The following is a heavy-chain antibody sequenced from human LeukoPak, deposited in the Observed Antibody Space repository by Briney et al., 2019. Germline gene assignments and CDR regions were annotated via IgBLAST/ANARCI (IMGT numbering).Heavy chain of an antibody. CDR3: AREYCSSTSCPYYYYYYGMDV. Sequence: GASVKVSCKASGYTFTSYAMHWVRQAPGQRLEWMGWINAGNSNTKYSQKFQGRVTITRDTSASTAYMELSSLRSGDAAVYYCAREYCSSTSCPYYYYYYGMDVWGKGTTVTVSS. CDR2: INAGNSNT. V-gene: IGHV1-3*01. CDR1: GYTFTSYA. J-gene: IGHJ6*04. D-gene: IGHD2-2*01.